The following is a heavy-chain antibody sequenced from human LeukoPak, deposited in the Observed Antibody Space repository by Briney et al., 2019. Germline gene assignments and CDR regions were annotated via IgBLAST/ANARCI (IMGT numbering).Heavy chain of an antibody. CDR2: IYTSGST. J-gene: IGHJ6*03. CDR1: GGSISSGSYY. CDR3: ASRTSPVGYMDV. Sequence: SQTLSLTCTVSGGSISSGSYYWSWIRQPAGKGLEWIGRIYTSGSTNYNPSLKSRVTISVDTSKNQFSLKLSSVTAADTAVYYCASRTSPVGYMDVWGKGTTVTVSS. V-gene: IGHV4-61*02. D-gene: IGHD1-7*01.